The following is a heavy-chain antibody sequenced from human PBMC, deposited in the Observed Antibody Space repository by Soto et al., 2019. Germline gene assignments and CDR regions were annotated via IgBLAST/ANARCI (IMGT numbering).Heavy chain of an antibody. D-gene: IGHD4-17*01. CDR2: INSDGSST. Sequence: VGSLRLSCAASGFTFSSYWMHWVRQAPGKGLVWVSRINSDGSSTSYADSVKGRFTISRDNAKNTLYLQMNSLRAEDTAVYYCARARTLHYGDPDGLYYYYYGMDVWGQGTTVTVSS. V-gene: IGHV3-74*01. CDR3: ARARTLHYGDPDGLYYYYYGMDV. CDR1: GFTFSSYW. J-gene: IGHJ6*02.